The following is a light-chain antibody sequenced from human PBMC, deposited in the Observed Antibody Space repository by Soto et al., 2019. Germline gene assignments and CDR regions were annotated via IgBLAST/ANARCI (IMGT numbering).Light chain of an antibody. CDR2: GAS. Sequence: TVMTQSPAILSASPGERVTLSCRASESVNTNLAWYQQKPGQGPRPLVYGASTRATGIPARFSGSGSGTDFALTISSLQSEDFAVYHCQQYNNWPPAFGQGTKVEMK. V-gene: IGKV3-15*01. CDR1: ESVNTN. J-gene: IGKJ1*01. CDR3: QQYNNWPPA.